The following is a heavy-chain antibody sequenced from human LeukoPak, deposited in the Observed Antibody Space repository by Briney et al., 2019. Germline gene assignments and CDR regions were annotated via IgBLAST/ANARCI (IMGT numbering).Heavy chain of an antibody. CDR3: ARDASAPKWYFDL. J-gene: IGHJ2*01. CDR2: IDSSSSTI. CDR1: GFTFSSYS. Sequence: GGSLRLSCAASGFTFSSYSMNWVRQAPGKGLEWASYIDSSSSTIYYADSVKGRFTISRDNAKNSLYLQMNSLRAEDTAVYYCARDASAPKWYFDLWGRGTLVTVSS. V-gene: IGHV3-48*01.